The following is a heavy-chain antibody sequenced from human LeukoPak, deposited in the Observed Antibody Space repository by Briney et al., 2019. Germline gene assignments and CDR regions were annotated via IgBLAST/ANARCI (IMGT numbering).Heavy chain of an antibody. Sequence: GGSLRLSCEASGFTFSSYSVNWVRQAPGKGLKWVSSITGSSSYTYYADSVQGRFTISRDNAKNSLYLQMNTLRAEDTAVYYCARYYYDSSGSLRYAMDVWGQGTTVTVSS. J-gene: IGHJ6*02. V-gene: IGHV3-21*01. CDR3: ARYYYDSSGSLRYAMDV. CDR1: GFTFSSYS. D-gene: IGHD3-22*01. CDR2: ITGSSSYT.